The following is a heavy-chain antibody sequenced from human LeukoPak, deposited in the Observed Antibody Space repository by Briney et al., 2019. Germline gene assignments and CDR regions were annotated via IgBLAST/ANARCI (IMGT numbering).Heavy chain of an antibody. D-gene: IGHD5-24*01. CDR2: VYSTGSA. CDR1: SGSINSDGYY. V-gene: IGHV4-61*02. J-gene: IGHJ3*02. Sequence: SETLSLTCTVSSGSINSDGYYWSWIPQPAGKGLERIGRVYSTGSANYSPSLESRVIISIDTYKNQFFLRLSSVTAADTAVYYCARVYRRDGYNYDGFDIWGQGTMVTVS. CDR3: ARVYRRDGYNYDGFDI.